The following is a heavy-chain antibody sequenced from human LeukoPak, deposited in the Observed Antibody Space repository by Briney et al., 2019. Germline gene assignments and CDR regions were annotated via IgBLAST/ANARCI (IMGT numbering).Heavy chain of an antibody. CDR2: ISGSGDNT. CDR3: AKGRVTAGTSAVNY. Sequence: GGSLRLSSVASGFTFRCSAIGRLRQAPGKGLEWVSSISGSGDNTCYADSVKDRFSISRDNSKTTVSLQMNSLRAEDTAVYYCAKGRVTAGTSAVNYWGQGTLVTVSS. J-gene: IGHJ4*02. CDR1: GFTFRCSA. D-gene: IGHD2-21*02. V-gene: IGHV3-23*01.